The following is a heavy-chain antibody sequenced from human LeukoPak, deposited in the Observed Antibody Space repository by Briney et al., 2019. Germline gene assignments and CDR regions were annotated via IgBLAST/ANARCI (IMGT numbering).Heavy chain of an antibody. CDR1: GGSFSGYY. J-gene: IGHJ4*02. CDR2: INHSGST. CDR3: ARDLLGIAAAGKDY. D-gene: IGHD6-13*01. Sequence: SETLSLTCAVYGGSFSGYYWSWIRQPPGKGLEWIGEINHSGSTNYNPSLKSRVTISVDTSKNQFSLRLSSVTAADTAVYYCARDLLGIAAAGKDYWGQGTLVTVSS. V-gene: IGHV4-34*01.